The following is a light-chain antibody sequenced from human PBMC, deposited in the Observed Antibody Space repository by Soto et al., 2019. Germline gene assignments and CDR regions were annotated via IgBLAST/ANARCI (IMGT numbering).Light chain of an antibody. V-gene: IGLV2-14*01. Sequence: SVLPQPASVSGSPGQSITISCPGTSSDVGGYNYVSWYQQHPGKAPKLMIYDVSNRPSGVSNRLSGSKSGNTASLTISGLQAEDEADYYCSSYTSSSTLSYVFGTGTKVTVL. CDR2: DVS. CDR3: SSYTSSSTLSYV. J-gene: IGLJ1*01. CDR1: SSDVGGYNY.